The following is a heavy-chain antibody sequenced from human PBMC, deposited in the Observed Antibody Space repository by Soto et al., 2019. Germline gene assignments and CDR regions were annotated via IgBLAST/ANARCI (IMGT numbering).Heavy chain of an antibody. CDR2: ISYDGGNK. V-gene: IGHV3-30-3*01. D-gene: IGHD3-10*01. J-gene: IGHJ4*02. Sequence: QVQLVGSGGGVVKLGGSLRLSWAASGLPLGSFAMNGVGQAPGKGLGWVAVISYDGGNKYYADSVKGRFTISRDNSKNTLYLQMNSLRAEDTAVYYCDHGSGSYYGYWGQGTLVTVSS. CDR3: DHGSGSYYGY. CDR1: GLPLGSFA.